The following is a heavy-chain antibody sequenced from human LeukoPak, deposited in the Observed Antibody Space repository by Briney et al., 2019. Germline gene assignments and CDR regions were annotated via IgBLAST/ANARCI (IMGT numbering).Heavy chain of an antibody. V-gene: IGHV3-23*01. CDR2: ISGSGGNT. Sequence: GGSLRFSCAASGFTFSSYAMSWVRQAPGKGLEWVSAISGSGGNTYYADSVKGRFTISRDNSKNTLYLQMNSLRAEDTAVYYCAKSGIVVVVAAPSKDWGQGTLVTVSS. D-gene: IGHD2-15*01. CDR1: GFTFSSYA. CDR3: AKSGIVVVVAAPSKD. J-gene: IGHJ1*01.